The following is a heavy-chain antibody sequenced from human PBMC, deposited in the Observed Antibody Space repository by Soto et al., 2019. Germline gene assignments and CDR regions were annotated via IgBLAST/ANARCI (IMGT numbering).Heavy chain of an antibody. J-gene: IGHJ6*02. CDR1: GFICSSYD. CDR3: TRASSDRNHMEV. CDR2: ILVDGRT. Sequence: GGSLRLSCAASGFICSSYDMSWVRQAPGKGLEWVSTILVDGRTFYVDSVKGRFTISRDNSKNTLYLQMTSLRAEDTALYYCTRASSDRNHMEVWGPGTTVTVSS. V-gene: IGHV3-23*01.